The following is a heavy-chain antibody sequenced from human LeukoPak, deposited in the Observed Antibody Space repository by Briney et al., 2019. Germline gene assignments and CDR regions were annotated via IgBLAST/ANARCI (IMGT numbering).Heavy chain of an antibody. J-gene: IGHJ4*02. CDR1: GGSISSSSYY. CDR2: INHSGST. CDR3: ARGEYYDSSGYPPDY. Sequence: SETLSLTCTVSGGSISSSSYYWGWIRQPPGKGLEWIGEINHSGSTNYNPSLKSRVTISVDTSKNQFSLKLSSVTAADTAVYYCARGEYYDSSGYPPDYWGQGTLVTVSS. D-gene: IGHD3-22*01. V-gene: IGHV4-39*07.